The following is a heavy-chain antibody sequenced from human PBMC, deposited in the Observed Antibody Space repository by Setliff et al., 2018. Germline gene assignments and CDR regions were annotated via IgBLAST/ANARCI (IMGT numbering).Heavy chain of an antibody. D-gene: IGHD3-22*01. CDR1: GYTFTSYG. Sequence: ASVKVSCKASGYTFTSYGISWVRQAPGQGLEWMGWISAYNGNTNYAQKLQGRVTMTTDTSTSTAYMELRSLRSDDTAMYYCARCRDYYDSSGYYPGAFDIWGQGTMVTVSS. CDR2: ISAYNGNT. CDR3: ARCRDYYDSSGYYPGAFDI. J-gene: IGHJ3*02. V-gene: IGHV1-18*01.